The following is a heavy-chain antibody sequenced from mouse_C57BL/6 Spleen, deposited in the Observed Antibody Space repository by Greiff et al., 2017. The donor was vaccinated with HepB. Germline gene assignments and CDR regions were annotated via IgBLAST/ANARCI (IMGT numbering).Heavy chain of an antibody. CDR1: GYTFTDYY. D-gene: IGHD2-5*01. CDR2: INPNNGGT. Sequence: VQLKQSGPELVKPGASVKISCKASGYTFTDYYMNWVKQSHGKSLEWIGDINPNNGGTSYNQKFKGKATLTVDKSSSTAYMELRSLTSEDSAVYYCAREGSNYAFDYWGQGTTLTVSS. J-gene: IGHJ2*01. V-gene: IGHV1-26*01. CDR3: AREGSNYAFDY.